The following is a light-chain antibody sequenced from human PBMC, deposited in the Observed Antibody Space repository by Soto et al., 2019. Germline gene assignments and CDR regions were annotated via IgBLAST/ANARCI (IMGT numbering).Light chain of an antibody. V-gene: IGLV2-8*01. J-gene: IGLJ1*01. CDR3: LSYADTAYV. CDR2: EVS. CDR1: SSDVGGYNY. Sequence: QSALTQPPSASGSPGQSVTISCAGTSSDVGGYNYVSWYQQYPGKVPKLMIYEVSERPSGVPDRFSGSKSGNTAFLTVSGLQADDEADYDCLSYADTAYVFGTGAKLTVL.